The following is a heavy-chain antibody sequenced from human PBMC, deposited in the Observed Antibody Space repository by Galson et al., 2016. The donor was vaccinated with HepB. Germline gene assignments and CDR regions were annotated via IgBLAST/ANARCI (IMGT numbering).Heavy chain of an antibody. V-gene: IGHV4-61*02. J-gene: IGHJ6*03. Sequence: LSLTCTVSGGSIRSGDYYWSWIRHPAGKGLEWIGRIYSSGSTHYNPSLKSRVTISVEPSKNQFSLKLNSVTAADTAVYYCARDQDGYNPYFYYYYVDVWGKGTTVTVSS. CDR2: IYSSGST. CDR1: GGSIRSGDYY. D-gene: IGHD5-24*01. CDR3: ARDQDGYNPYFYYYYVDV.